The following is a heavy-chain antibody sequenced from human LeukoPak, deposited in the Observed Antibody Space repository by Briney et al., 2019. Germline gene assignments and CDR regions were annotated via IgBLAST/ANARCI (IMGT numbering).Heavy chain of an antibody. D-gene: IGHD3-10*01. CDR2: IKSKTDGGTT. CDR3: ARALWGWFDP. CDR1: GFTFSNAW. J-gene: IGHJ5*02. V-gene: IGHV3-15*01. Sequence: PGGSLRLSYAASGFTFSNAWMSWVRQAPGKGLEWIGRIKSKTDGGTTDYAAPVKGRFTISRDDSKNTLYLQMNSLNTEDTAVYYCARALWGWFDPWAQGTLVTVSS.